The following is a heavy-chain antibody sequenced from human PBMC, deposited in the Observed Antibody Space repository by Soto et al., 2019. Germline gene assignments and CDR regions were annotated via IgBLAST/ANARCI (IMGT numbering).Heavy chain of an antibody. CDR3: ARYRNGSSGWSFGY. V-gene: IGHV1-18*04. CDR1: GYTFTSHG. D-gene: IGHD6-19*01. Sequence: GASRKGSCKASGYTFTSHGISWLRQAPGQGLEWMGWISAYNGNTNYAQKLQGRVTMTTDTSTSTAYMELRSLRSDDTAVYYCARYRNGSSGWSFGYWGQGYLVTVCS. CDR2: ISAYNGNT. J-gene: IGHJ4*02.